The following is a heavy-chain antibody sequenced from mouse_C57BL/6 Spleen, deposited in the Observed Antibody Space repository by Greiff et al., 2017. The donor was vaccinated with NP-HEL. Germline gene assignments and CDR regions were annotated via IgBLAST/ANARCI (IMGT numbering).Heavy chain of an antibody. Sequence: VKLQESGPELVKPGASVKISCKASGYAFSSSWMNWVKQRPGKGLEWIGRIYPGDGDTNYNGKFKGKATLTADKSSSTAYMQLSSLTSEDSAVYFCARIGGPYYFDCWGQGTTLTVSS. CDR1: GYAFSSSW. J-gene: IGHJ2*01. CDR2: IYPGDGDT. V-gene: IGHV1-82*01. CDR3: ARIGGPYYFDC.